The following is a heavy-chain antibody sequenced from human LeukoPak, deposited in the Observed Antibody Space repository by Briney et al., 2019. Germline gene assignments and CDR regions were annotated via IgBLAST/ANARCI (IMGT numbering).Heavy chain of an antibody. CDR3: AKGDEIDY. CDR1: GFTFSSYA. V-gene: IGHV3-23*01. J-gene: IGHJ4*02. CDR2: ISGTAGST. D-gene: IGHD2-21*01. Sequence: QPGGSLRLSCAASGFTFSSYAMSWVRQAPGKGLEWVSTISGTAGSTYYADSVKGRFTISRDNSENTLSLQMNSLRAEDTAVYYCAKGDEIDYWGQGTLVTVSS.